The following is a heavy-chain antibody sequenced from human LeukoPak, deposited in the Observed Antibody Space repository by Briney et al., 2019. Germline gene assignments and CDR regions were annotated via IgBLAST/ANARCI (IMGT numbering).Heavy chain of an antibody. J-gene: IGHJ4*02. V-gene: IGHV4-4*02. CDR2: IYYSGST. Sequence: PSETLSLTCAVSGGSISSSTWWTWVRQPPGKGPEWIGYIYYSGSTNYNPSLKSRVTMSVDTSKNQFSLKLSSVTAADTAVYYCALGGGKDYFDYWGQGTLVTVSS. D-gene: IGHD1-26*01. CDR3: ALGGGKDYFDY. CDR1: GGSISSSTW.